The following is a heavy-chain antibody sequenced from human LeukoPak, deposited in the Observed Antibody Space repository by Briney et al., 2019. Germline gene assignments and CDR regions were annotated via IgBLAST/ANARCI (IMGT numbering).Heavy chain of an antibody. V-gene: IGHV3-49*04. CDR1: GFTFGDYS. CDR3: SFGELSFFNS. CDR2: IRSKTFGGTT. J-gene: IGHJ4*02. Sequence: PGGSLRLSCTASGFTFGDYSLSWVRQAPGKGLDWVGFIRSKTFGGTTEYAASVKGRFTISRDDSKSIAYLQMNSLKTEDTAVYTGSFGELSFFNSWGQGTLVTVSS. D-gene: IGHD3-10*01.